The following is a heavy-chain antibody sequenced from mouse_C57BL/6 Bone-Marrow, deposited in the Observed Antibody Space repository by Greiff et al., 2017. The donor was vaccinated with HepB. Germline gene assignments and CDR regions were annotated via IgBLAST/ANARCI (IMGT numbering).Heavy chain of an antibody. CDR1: GFTFTDYY. J-gene: IGHJ4*01. Sequence: EVKLMESGGGLVQPGGSLSLSCAASGFTFTDYYMSWVRQPPGKALEWLGFIRNKANGYTTEYSASVKGRFTISRDNSQSILYLQMNALRAEDSAAYYCARRDGPGMVGMDYWGQGTSVTVSS. V-gene: IGHV7-3*01. D-gene: IGHD1-1*02. CDR3: ARRDGPGMVGMDY. CDR2: IRNKANGYTT.